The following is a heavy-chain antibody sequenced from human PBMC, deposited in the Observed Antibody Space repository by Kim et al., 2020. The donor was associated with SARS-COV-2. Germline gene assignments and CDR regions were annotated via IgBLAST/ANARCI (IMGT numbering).Heavy chain of an antibody. D-gene: IGHD5-18*01. J-gene: IGHJ6*01. Sequence: GGSLRLSCVGSGFTFDTYAMSWVRQAPGKGLECVSVISGGALNKFYADSVRGRFTISRDNSKNTLYLQMNSLRDEDTALYYCAKMVIMDGYNYFYYYAM. V-gene: IGHV3-23*01. CDR2: ISGGALNK. CDR1: GFTFDTYA. CDR3: AKMVIMDGYNYFYYYAM.